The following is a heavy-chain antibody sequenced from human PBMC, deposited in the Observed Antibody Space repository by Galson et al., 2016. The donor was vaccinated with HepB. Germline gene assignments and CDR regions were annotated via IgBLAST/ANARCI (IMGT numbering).Heavy chain of an antibody. V-gene: IGHV3-30*18. CDR3: AKDHGNRWLNNWFDP. J-gene: IGHJ5*02. D-gene: IGHD6-19*01. CDR1: GFTFDNDG. CDR2: MSHDGSHI. Sequence: SPRLPCPASGFTFDNDGLHRIRPAPGKGLEWVAVMSHDGSHIFYVDSVKGRFSISRDNSKNTLYLQMNSLREEDTAVYYCAKDHGNRWLNNWFDPWGHGTPVTVSS.